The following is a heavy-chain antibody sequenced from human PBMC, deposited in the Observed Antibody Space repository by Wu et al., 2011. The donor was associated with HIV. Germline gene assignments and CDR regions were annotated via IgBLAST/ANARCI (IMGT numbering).Heavy chain of an antibody. Sequence: VQLVQSGAEGKKPGDSLKISCKGSGYTFTSDWIGWVRQMPGKGLEWMGIIYPGDYDTRYNPSLQGQVTISVDKSLSTAYLQWSSLKASDTAMYFCVRGVAADFEYWGQGTLVHRRL. CDR1: GYTFTSDW. CDR2: IYPGDYDT. CDR3: VRGVAADFEY. J-gene: IGHJ4*02. D-gene: IGHD3-10*01. V-gene: IGHV5-51*03.